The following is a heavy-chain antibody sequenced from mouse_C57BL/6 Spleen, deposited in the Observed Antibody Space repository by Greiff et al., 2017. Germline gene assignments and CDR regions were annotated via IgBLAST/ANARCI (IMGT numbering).Heavy chain of an antibody. J-gene: IGHJ2*01. V-gene: IGHV1-26*01. CDR2: INPNNGGT. CDR3: AREGIYYYGSKAFY. Sequence: EVKLMESGPELVKPGASVKISCKASGYTFTDYYMNWVKQSHGKSLEWIGDINPNNGGTSYNQKFKGKATLTVDKSSSTAYMELRSLTSEDSAVYYCAREGIYYYGSKAFYWGQGTTLTVSS. CDR1: GYTFTDYY. D-gene: IGHD1-1*01.